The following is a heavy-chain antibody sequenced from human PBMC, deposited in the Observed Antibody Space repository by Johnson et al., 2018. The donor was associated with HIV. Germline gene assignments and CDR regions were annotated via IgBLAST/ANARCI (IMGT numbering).Heavy chain of an antibody. Sequence: QMLLVESGGGLVKPGGSLRLSCAASGFTFSDYYMIWIRQAPGKGLEWLSYITSSGTSSYYADSVKGRFTISRDDSKNTLYLQMNSLKTEDTAVYYCTTDLIVVIPIGAFDVWGQGTTVTV. D-gene: IGHD3-16*01. CDR1: GFTFSDYY. V-gene: IGHV3-11*01. J-gene: IGHJ3*01. CDR2: ITSSGTSS. CDR3: TTDLIVVIPIGAFDV.